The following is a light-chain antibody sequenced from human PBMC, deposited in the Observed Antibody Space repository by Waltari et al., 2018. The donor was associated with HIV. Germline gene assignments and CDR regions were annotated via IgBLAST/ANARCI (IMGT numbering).Light chain of an antibody. CDR2: DVS. J-gene: IGLJ2*01. CDR1: SSDVGAYDY. Sequence: QSALTQPRSVSGSPGQSVSISCTATSSDVGAYDYVSWYQQHPGKAPKLMIFDVSKRPSGVPDRFSGSKSDNTASLTISGLQAEDEADYYCCSYAGSDTFVLFGGGTKLTIL. V-gene: IGLV2-11*01. CDR3: CSYAGSDTFVL.